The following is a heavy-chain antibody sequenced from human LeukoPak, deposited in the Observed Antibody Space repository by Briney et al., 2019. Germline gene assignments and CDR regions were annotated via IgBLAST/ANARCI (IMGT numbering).Heavy chain of an antibody. V-gene: IGHV3-30*03. Sequence: PGGSLRLSCAASGFTFSNYDIHWVRQAPGKGLEWLTVITCDGNDKYYADSVKGRFTVSRDNSKNTLYLHMNSLRAEDTAVYYCAGMSTLDSWGQGTLVTVSS. J-gene: IGHJ4*02. CDR3: AGMSTLDS. D-gene: IGHD2/OR15-2a*01. CDR2: ITCDGNDK. CDR1: GFTFSNYD.